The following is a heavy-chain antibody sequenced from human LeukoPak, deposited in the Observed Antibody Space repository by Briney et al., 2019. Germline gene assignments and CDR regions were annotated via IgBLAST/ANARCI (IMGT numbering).Heavy chain of an antibody. V-gene: IGHV1-18*01. CDR2: ISAYNGNT. Sequence: ASVKVSCKASGCTFTNYAISWVRQAPGQGLEWMGWISAYNGNTNYAQNLQGRVTMTIDTSTTTAYMELRSLRFDDTAVYYCARLHSSGWPLDSFDIWGQGTMITVSS. D-gene: IGHD6-19*01. CDR1: GCTFTNYA. CDR3: ARLHSSGWPLDSFDI. J-gene: IGHJ3*02.